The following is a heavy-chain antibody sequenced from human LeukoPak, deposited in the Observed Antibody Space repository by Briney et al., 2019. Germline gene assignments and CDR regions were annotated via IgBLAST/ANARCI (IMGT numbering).Heavy chain of an antibody. CDR3: ARSGGYNGNFDS. CDR2: INHRGAT. J-gene: IGHJ4*02. D-gene: IGHD5-12*01. CDR1: GGTFSDYY. V-gene: IGHV4-34*01. Sequence: SETLCLTCAAYGGTFSDYYWTWVRQSPGKGLEWIGEINHRGATTINPSLKSRVTLSADTSKNQFSLRLTSLTAADTAVYYCARSGGYNGNFDSWGLGTPVTVTS.